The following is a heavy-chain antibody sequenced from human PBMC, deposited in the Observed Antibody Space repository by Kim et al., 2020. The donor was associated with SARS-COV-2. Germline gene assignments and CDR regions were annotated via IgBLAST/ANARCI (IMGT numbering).Heavy chain of an antibody. CDR2: IYYSGST. V-gene: IGHV4-39*07. D-gene: IGHD6-13*01. J-gene: IGHJ5*02. CDR3: ARGPGGIAAA. Sequence: SETLSLTCTVSGGSISSSSYYWGWIRQPPGKGLEWIGSIYYSGSTYYNPSLKSRVTISVDTSKNQFSLKLSSVTAADTAVYYCARGPGGIAAAWGQGTLVTVSS. CDR1: GGSISSSSYY.